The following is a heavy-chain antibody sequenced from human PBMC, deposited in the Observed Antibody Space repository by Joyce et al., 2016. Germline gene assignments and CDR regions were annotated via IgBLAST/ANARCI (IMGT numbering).Heavy chain of an antibody. CDR1: GFIFNSYA. J-gene: IGHJ4*02. V-gene: IGHV3-33*01. Sequence: QVQLVESGGGVVQPGRSLRLSCAASGFIFNSYARHWVRQAPGKGLECVADIWYDGNIQYYGDSMKGRLTISRDNSKNTVYLKMNSLRAEDTAMYYCARDMLRYKYDSRGYDYLGQGTLVTVSS. CDR3: ARDMLRYKYDSRGYDY. D-gene: IGHD3-22*01. CDR2: IWYDGNIQ.